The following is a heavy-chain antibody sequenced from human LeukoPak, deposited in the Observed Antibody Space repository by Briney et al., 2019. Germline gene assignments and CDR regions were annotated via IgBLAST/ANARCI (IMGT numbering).Heavy chain of an antibody. Sequence: SVKVSCKASGGTFSSYAISWVRQAPGQGLEWMGGIIPIFGTANYAQKFQGRVTITADESTSTAYMELSSLRSEDTAVYYCARTFIAVATNYYYHGMDVWGQGTTVTVSS. CDR2: IIPIFGTA. CDR1: GGTFSSYA. J-gene: IGHJ6*02. V-gene: IGHV1-69*13. D-gene: IGHD6-19*01. CDR3: ARTFIAVATNYYYHGMDV.